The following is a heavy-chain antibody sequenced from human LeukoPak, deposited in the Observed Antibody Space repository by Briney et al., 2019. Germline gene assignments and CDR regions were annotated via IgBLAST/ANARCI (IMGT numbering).Heavy chain of an antibody. CDR3: ARDHVVGLAPFDP. CDR1: GYTFTDYA. J-gene: IGHJ5*02. CDR2: INTGKGNT. D-gene: IGHD2-15*01. Sequence: ASVNVSFKASGYTFTDYAMHWVRQAPGERLEWMGWINTGKGNTKYSQKFQGRVTITMDTSASTAYMELSSLRSEDTAVYYCARDHVVGLAPFDPWGQGTLVTVSS. V-gene: IGHV1-3*04.